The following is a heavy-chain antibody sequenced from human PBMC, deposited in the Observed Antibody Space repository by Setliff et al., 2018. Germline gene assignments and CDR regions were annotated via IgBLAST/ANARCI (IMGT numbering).Heavy chain of an antibody. Sequence: PSETLSLTCTVSGNSISSDYWSWIRQPAGKGLEWIGRIYTSGNTNYNPSLKSRVTMSVDTSKNQFSLKLSSVTAADTAVYYCASLADKGDYYFDYWGQGTLVTVSS. J-gene: IGHJ4*02. D-gene: IGHD3-10*01. CDR3: ASLADKGDYYFDY. CDR2: IYTSGNT. V-gene: IGHV4-4*07. CDR1: GNSISSDY.